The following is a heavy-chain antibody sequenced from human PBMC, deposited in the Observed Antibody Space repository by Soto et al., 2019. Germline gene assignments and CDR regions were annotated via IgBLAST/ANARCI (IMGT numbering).Heavy chain of an antibody. CDR1: GYTFTGYY. J-gene: IGHJ6*02. D-gene: IGHD2-21*02. CDR3: ATQFHHCGGDCYRGPYFGMDV. Sequence: QVQLVQSGSEVKEPGASVKVSCKASGYTFTGYYVLWVRQAPGQGPECMGWINPYTGGTNYAQKFQGTVTMTRDTSISSAYMELSKLISDDTAVYYCATQFHHCGGDCYRGPYFGMDVWGQGTTVTVSS. CDR2: INPYTGGT. V-gene: IGHV1-2*02.